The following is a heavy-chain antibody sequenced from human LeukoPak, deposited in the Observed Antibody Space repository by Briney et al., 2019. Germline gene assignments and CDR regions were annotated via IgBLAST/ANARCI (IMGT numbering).Heavy chain of an antibody. J-gene: IGHJ5*02. D-gene: IGHD4-17*01. Sequence: GGSLRLSCAASGFTFSSSDMNWVRQAPGKGLEWVSAISGSGGSTYYADSVKGRFTISRDNSKNTLYLQMNSLRAEDTAVYYCARSPTVTTLWFDPWGQGTLVTVSS. CDR3: ARSPTVTTLWFDP. CDR1: GFTFSSSD. V-gene: IGHV3-23*01. CDR2: ISGSGGST.